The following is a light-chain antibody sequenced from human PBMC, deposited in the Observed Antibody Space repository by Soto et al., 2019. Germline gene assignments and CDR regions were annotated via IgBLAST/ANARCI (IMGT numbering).Light chain of an antibody. J-gene: IGKJ5*01. V-gene: IGKV1-5*03. CDR2: KAS. Sequence: DIQMTQSPSTLSASVGDRVTITCRASQNINSWLAWYQQKPGKAPKLLIYKASSLESGVPSRFSGSGSGTEFTLTLSSLRPDDFAAYYCQQYEIYPITFGQGTRLEIK. CDR3: QQYEIYPIT. CDR1: QNINSW.